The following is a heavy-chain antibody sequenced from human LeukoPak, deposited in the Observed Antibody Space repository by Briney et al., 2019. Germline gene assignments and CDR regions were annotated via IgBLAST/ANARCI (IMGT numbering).Heavy chain of an antibody. Sequence: PGGSLRLSCAASGFTFSDYAMDWVRQAPGKGLEWVSVIRSSGDTTYYADFVKGRFTISRDNSKNTLYLQMNSLRAEDTAVYYCAKGYYASGSLLSAFDYWGQGTLVTVSS. CDR1: GFTFSDYA. D-gene: IGHD3-10*01. CDR3: AKGYYASGSLLSAFDY. J-gene: IGHJ4*02. V-gene: IGHV3-23*01. CDR2: IRSSGDTT.